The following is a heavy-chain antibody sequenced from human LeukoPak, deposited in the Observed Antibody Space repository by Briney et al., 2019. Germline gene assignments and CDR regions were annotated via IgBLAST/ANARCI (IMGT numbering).Heavy chain of an antibody. J-gene: IGHJ6*02. V-gene: IGHV5-51*01. D-gene: IGHD6-19*01. CDR3: ARPGSSGWYNYYYGMDV. Sequence: GESLKISCKGSGYSFTSYWIGWVRQMPGKGLEWMGIIYPGNSDTRYSPSFQGQVTISADKSISTAYLQWSSLKASDTAMYYCARPGSSGWYNYYYGMDVWGQGTTVTVSS. CDR2: IYPGNSDT. CDR1: GYSFTSYW.